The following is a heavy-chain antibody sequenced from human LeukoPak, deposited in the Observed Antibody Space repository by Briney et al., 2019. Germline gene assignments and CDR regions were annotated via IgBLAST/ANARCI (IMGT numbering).Heavy chain of an antibody. CDR1: GFTFSSYG. CDR2: IRYDGSNK. Sequence: GGSLRLSCAASGFTFSSYGMHWVRQAPGKGLEWVAFIRYDGSNKYYADSVKGRFTISRDNSKNTLYLQMNSLRAEDTAVYYCATIAVVTDAFDIWGRGTMVTVSS. CDR3: ATIAVVTDAFDI. D-gene: IGHD3-22*01. V-gene: IGHV3-30*02. J-gene: IGHJ3*02.